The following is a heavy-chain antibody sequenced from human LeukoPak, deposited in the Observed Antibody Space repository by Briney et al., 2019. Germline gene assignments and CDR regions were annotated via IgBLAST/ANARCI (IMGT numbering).Heavy chain of an antibody. CDR1: GYTFTGYY. CDR2: INPNSGGT. V-gene: IGHV1-2*02. J-gene: IGHJ5*02. D-gene: IGHD4-17*01. CDR3: AREDYGDFRGWFDP. Sequence: ASVKVSCKASGYTFTGYYMHWVRQAPGQGLEWMGWINPNSGGTNYAQKFQGRVTMTRDTSISTAYMELSRLRSDDTAVYYCAREDYGDFRGWFDPWGQGTLVTVSS.